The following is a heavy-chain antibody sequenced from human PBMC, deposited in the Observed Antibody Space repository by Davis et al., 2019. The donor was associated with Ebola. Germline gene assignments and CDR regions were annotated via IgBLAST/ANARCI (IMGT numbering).Heavy chain of an antibody. V-gene: IGHV3-30*04. CDR3: ARDLVTTGGGMDV. Sequence: GESLKISCAASGFTFSSYAIHWVRQAPGKGLEWVSVISYDGSNKDYADSVKGRFTISRDNSKNTVYLQMNSLRAEDTAIYYCARDLVTTGGGMDVWGKGTTVTVSS. CDR1: GFTFSSYA. CDR2: ISYDGSNK. J-gene: IGHJ6*04. D-gene: IGHD4-17*01.